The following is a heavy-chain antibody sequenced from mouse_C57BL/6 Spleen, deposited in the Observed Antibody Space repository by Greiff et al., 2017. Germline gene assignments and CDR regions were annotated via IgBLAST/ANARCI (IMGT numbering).Heavy chain of an antibody. Sequence: DVTLVESGGGLVQPGGSLKLSCAASGFTFSSYAMSWVRQTPDKRLEWVATISDGGSYTYYPDNVKGRFTISRDNAKNNLYLQMSHLKSEDTAMYYCASDHPYYVSSPAWYAYWGQGTLVTVSA. CDR2: ISDGGSYT. V-gene: IGHV5-4*03. J-gene: IGHJ3*01. CDR1: GFTFSSYA. D-gene: IGHD1-1*01. CDR3: ASDHPYYVSSPAWYAY.